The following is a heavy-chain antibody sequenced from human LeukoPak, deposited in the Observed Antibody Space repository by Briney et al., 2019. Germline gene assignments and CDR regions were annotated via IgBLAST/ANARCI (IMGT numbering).Heavy chain of an antibody. CDR2: IYYSGST. V-gene: IGHV4-39*01. CDR3: ARHGMGYSSGWYGGYADY. Sequence: PSETLSLTCTVSGGSISSSSYYWGWLRQPPGKGLEWIGSIYYSGSTYYNPSLKSRVTISVDTSKNQFSLKLSSVTAADTAVYYCARHGMGYSSGWYGGYADYWGQGTLVTVSS. J-gene: IGHJ4*02. CDR1: GGSISSSSYY. D-gene: IGHD6-19*01.